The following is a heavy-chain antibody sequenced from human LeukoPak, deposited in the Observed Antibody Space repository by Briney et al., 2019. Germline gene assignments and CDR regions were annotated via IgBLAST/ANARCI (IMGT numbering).Heavy chain of an antibody. CDR2: IKSKSNGGTT. CDR1: GFSFIAAW. CDR3: VADLPGTNSPYFDY. V-gene: IGHV3-15*01. J-gene: IGHJ4*02. Sequence: GGSLRLSCAASGFSFIAAWMNWVRHAPGKGLESVGRIKSKSNGGTTDFAAPVRDRFTISRDDSKNTLNLQMDSLRTEDTAVYYCVADLPGTNSPYFDYWGQGTLVTVSS. D-gene: IGHD4/OR15-4a*01.